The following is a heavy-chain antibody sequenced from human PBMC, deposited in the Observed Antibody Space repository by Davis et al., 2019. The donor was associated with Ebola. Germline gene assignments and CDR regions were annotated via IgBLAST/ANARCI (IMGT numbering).Heavy chain of an antibody. CDR2: MNPNSGNT. Sequence: AASVKVSCKASGYTFTSYDINWVRQATGQGLEWMGWMNPNSGNTGYAQKFQGRVTMTRNTSISTAYMELSSLRSEDTAVYYCARGGKYYYDSSGYYDNWFDPWGQGTLVTVSS. CDR1: GYTFTSYD. V-gene: IGHV1-8*01. CDR3: ARGGKYYYDSSGYYDNWFDP. J-gene: IGHJ5*02. D-gene: IGHD3-22*01.